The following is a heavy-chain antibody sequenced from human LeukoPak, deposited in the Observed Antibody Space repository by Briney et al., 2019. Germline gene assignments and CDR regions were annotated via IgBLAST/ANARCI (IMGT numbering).Heavy chain of an antibody. CDR3: ARGPWDLYSHGPHRYSDP. CDR2: ITPGGST. J-gene: IGHJ2*01. Sequence: PSETLSLTCAVYRGSFSGFFWTWVRQPPGKGLEWIGDITPGGSTNYNSSLKSRLSMSLDSSRDQFSLKLSLVTAADTAVYYCARGPWDLYSHGPHRYSDPWGLGTLVIVSS. V-gene: IGHV4-34*01. D-gene: IGHD5-18*01. CDR1: RGSFSGFF.